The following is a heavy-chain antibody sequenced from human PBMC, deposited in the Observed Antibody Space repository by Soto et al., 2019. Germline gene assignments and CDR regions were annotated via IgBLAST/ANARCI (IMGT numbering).Heavy chain of an antibody. CDR3: ARDQGVVIIKDH. CDR2: IWYDGTSK. V-gene: IGHV3-33*08. D-gene: IGHD2-8*01. CDR1: GFTFRNHA. Sequence: QVLLVESGGGVVQPGRSLRLSCAASGFTFRNHAMHWVRQAPGKGLEWVGLIWYDGTSKYYADSVKGRFTISRDNSKNTLYLEMNSLRVEDTAIYYCARDQGVVIIKDHWGQGTLVTVSS. J-gene: IGHJ4*02.